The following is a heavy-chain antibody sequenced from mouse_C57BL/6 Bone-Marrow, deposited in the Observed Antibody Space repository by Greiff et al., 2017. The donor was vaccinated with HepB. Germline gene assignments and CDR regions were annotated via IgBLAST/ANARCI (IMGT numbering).Heavy chain of an antibody. CDR1: GFSINSDCY. CDR2: TFYSGIT. CDR3: ARYYYGSSPSYWYFDV. D-gene: IGHD1-1*01. J-gene: IGHJ1*03. V-gene: IGHV3-3*01. Sequence: DVHLVESGPSLVRPSQTLSLTCTVTGFSINSDCYWIWIRQFPGNKLEYIGYTFYSGITYYNPSLESRTYITRDTSKNQFSLKLSSVTTEDTATYYCARYYYGSSPSYWYFDVWGTGTTVTVSS.